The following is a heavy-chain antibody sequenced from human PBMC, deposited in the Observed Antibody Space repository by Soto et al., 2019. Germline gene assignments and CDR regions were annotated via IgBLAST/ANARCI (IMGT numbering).Heavy chain of an antibody. CDR1: GYTFKRDG. CDR3: ARDGAHTVEDEYYSYGMDV. J-gene: IGHJ6*02. CDR2: ISTYNGDV. Sequence: SVKVSCKASGYTFKRDGVSWVRQAPGQGLEWMGWISTYNGDVNYAQNIQGRVTMTTDTSTSTAYMELSSVTFDDTAVYYCARDGAHTVEDEYYSYGMDVWGQGTTVTVSS. D-gene: IGHD2-15*01. V-gene: IGHV1-18*01.